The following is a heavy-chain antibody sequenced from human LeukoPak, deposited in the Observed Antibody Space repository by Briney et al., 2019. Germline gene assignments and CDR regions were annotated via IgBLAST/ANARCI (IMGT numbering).Heavy chain of an antibody. CDR1: GFTFSSYA. CDR3: ARDRPPDSSGYYRLSYYMDV. CDR2: ISYDGSNK. D-gene: IGHD3-22*01. Sequence: PGGSLRLSCAASGFTFSSYAMHWVRQAPGKGLEWVAVISYDGSNKYYADSVKGRFTISRDNSKNTLYLQMNSLRAEDTAVYYCARDRPPDSSGYYRLSYYMDVWGKGTTVTVSS. J-gene: IGHJ6*03. V-gene: IGHV3-30*04.